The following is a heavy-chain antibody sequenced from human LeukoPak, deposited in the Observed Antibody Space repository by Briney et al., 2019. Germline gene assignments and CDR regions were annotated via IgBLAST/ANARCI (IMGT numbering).Heavy chain of an antibody. CDR1: GFSLSSHW. CDR3: ARDGLAVAVNSYYYYYMDV. J-gene: IGHJ6*03. D-gene: IGHD6-19*01. V-gene: IGHV3-7*01. Sequence: PGGSLRLSCAASGFSLSSHWMTWVRQAPGKGLEWVANINQDGSEKYYIDSVKGRFTISRDNAKSSLYLQMNSLRGDDTAVYYCARDGLAVAVNSYYYYYMDVWGKGTTVTVSS. CDR2: INQDGSEK.